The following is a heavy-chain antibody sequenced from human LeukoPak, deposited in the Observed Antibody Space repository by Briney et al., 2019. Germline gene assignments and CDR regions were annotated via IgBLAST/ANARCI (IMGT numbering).Heavy chain of an antibody. CDR3: ARDRGNYGDHVCDY. D-gene: IGHD4-17*01. CDR1: GFTFSSYS. CDR2: ISSSSSYI. J-gene: IGHJ4*02. Sequence: PGGSLRLSCAASGFTFSSYSMNWVRRAPGKGLEWVSSISSSSSYIYYADSVKGRFTISRDNAKNSLYLQMNSLRAEDTAVYYCARDRGNYGDHVCDYWGQGTLVTVSS. V-gene: IGHV3-21*01.